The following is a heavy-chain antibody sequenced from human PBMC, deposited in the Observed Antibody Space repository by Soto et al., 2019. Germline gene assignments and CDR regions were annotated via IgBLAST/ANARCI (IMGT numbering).Heavy chain of an antibody. D-gene: IGHD1-1*01. J-gene: IGHJ4*02. CDR1: GFTFTGHY. CDR2: INPNSGGT. Sequence: ASVKVSCKASGFTFTGHYIHWVRQAPGQGLEWMGWINPNSGGTSYAQKFQGRLTMTTDTSITTAYMELSRLSSDDTAFYYCAKSGSLFRPSLGYFDYWGQGPLVTVSS. CDR3: AKSGSLFRPSLGYFDY. V-gene: IGHV1-2*02.